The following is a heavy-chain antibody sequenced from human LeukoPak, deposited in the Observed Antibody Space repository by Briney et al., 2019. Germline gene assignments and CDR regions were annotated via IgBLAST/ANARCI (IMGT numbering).Heavy chain of an antibody. J-gene: IGHJ4*02. CDR1: GFTFSSYW. CDR2: IKQDGSEK. CDR3: ARGEYDDSIGSYHFDY. Sequence: GGSLRLSCAASGFTFSSYWMSWVRQAPGKGLEWVANIKQDGSEKKYVDSVKGRFTISRDNAKNSLYLQMDSLRAEDTAVYYCARGEYDDSIGSYHFDYWGQGTLVTVSS. D-gene: IGHD3-22*01. V-gene: IGHV3-7*01.